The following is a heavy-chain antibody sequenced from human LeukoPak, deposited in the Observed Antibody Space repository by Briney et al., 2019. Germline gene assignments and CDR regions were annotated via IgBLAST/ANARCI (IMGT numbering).Heavy chain of an antibody. Sequence: PQTLSPTCTVSGGSISSGGYYWSWIRQHPGKGLEWIGYIYYSGSTYYNPSLKSRVTISVDTSKNQFSLKLSSVTAADTAVYYCATVDTAMPYYFDYWGQGTLVTVSS. J-gene: IGHJ4*02. V-gene: IGHV4-31*03. CDR3: ATVDTAMPYYFDY. CDR1: GGSISSGGYY. D-gene: IGHD5-18*01. CDR2: IYYSGST.